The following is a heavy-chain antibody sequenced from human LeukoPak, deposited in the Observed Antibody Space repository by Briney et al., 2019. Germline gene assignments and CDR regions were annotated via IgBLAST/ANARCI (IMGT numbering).Heavy chain of an antibody. CDR3: AKDRGRYDILGYYFDY. Sequence: GGSLRLSCAASGFTFSSYGMHWVRQAPGKGLEWVAVIWYDGSNKYYADSVKGRFTISRDNSKHTLYLQMTSLRAEDTAVYYCAKDRGRYDILGYYFDYWGQGTLVTVSS. D-gene: IGHD3-9*01. CDR2: IWYDGSNK. J-gene: IGHJ4*02. V-gene: IGHV3-33*06. CDR1: GFTFSSYG.